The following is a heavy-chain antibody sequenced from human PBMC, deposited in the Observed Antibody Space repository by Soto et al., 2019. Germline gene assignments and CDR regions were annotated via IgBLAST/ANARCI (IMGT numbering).Heavy chain of an antibody. D-gene: IGHD4-17*01. Sequence: SLRLSCAASGFTFSSYGMHWVRQAPGKGLEWVAVISYDGSNKYYADSVKGRFTISRDNSKNTLYLQMNSLRAEDTAVYYCANSRAYDYGDYFDYWGQGTLVTVSS. CDR2: ISYDGSNK. V-gene: IGHV3-30*18. CDR1: GFTFSSYG. J-gene: IGHJ4*02. CDR3: ANSRAYDYGDYFDY.